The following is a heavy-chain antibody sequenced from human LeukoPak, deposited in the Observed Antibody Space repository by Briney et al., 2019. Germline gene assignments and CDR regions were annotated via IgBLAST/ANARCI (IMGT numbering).Heavy chain of an antibody. V-gene: IGHV4-39*01. D-gene: IGHD5/OR15-5a*01. CDR3: ATSDTVSTYNWFDP. CDR1: GGSISSNTYY. Sequence: SETLSLTCTVSGGSISSNTYYWGWIRRPPGKGLEWIVNIHYSGSTYYNSSLKSRVTISVDTSKKQFSLTLSSLTAADTAVYYCATSDTVSTYNWFDPWGQGTLVTVSS. CDR2: IHYSGST. J-gene: IGHJ5*02.